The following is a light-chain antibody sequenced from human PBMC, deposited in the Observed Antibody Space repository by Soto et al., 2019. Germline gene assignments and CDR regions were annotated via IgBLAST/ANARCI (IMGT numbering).Light chain of an antibody. CDR1: QSVSSIY. V-gene: IGKV3-20*01. J-gene: IGKJ1*01. CDR3: EQCGSSPRT. CDR2: GVS. Sequence: IVLTQSPVTLSLPPGERATLSCRASQSVSSIYFAWYQQKRGQAPRLLIYGVSSRATGIPDRFSGSGSGTDFTLTISRLEPEDSAVYYCEQCGSSPRTFGQGTKVDIK.